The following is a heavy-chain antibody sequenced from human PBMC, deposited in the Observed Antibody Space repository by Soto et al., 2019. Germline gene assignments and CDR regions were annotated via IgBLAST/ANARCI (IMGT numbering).Heavy chain of an antibody. D-gene: IGHD3-16*01. CDR3: ARGGRLHFDI. V-gene: IGHV3-23*01. CDR1: GFRFSPYA. CDR2: ISGSGSNT. Sequence: PGGSLRLSCVTSGFRFSPYAMSLVRQAPGKGLEWVSCISGSGSNTYYADSVKGRFTISRDNSRNTMFLQMKSLRAEDAAIYFCARGGRLHFDIWDQGTLVTVSS. J-gene: IGHJ4*02.